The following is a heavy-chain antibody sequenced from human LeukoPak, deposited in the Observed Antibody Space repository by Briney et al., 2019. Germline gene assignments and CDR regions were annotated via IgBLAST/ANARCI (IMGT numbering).Heavy chain of an antibody. CDR2: IRSKAYGGTT. J-gene: IGHJ4*02. D-gene: IGHD2-15*01. CDR1: GFTFGDCA. CDR3: TRSLVVVAAYFDY. V-gene: IGHV3-49*04. Sequence: PGRSLRLSCLTSGFTFGDCAMSWVRQAPGKGLEWVGFIRSKAYGGTTEYAASVKGRFTISRDDSKSIAYLQMNSLKTEDTAVYYCTRSLVVVAAYFDYWGQGTLVTVSS.